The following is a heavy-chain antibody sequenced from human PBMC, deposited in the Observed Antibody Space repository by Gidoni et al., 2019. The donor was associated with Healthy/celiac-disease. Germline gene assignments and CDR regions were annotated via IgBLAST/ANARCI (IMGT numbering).Heavy chain of an antibody. J-gene: IGHJ4*02. V-gene: IGHV3-30*18. D-gene: IGHD4-17*01. Sequence: QVQLVESGGGVVQPGRSLRLSCAASGFTFSSYGMHWVRQAPGKGLEWVAVISYDGSNKYYADSVKGRFTISRDNSKNTLYLQMNSLRAEDTAVYYCAKVGTTDEGPLDFDYWGQGTLVTVSS. CDR1: GFTFSSYG. CDR2: ISYDGSNK. CDR3: AKVGTTDEGPLDFDY.